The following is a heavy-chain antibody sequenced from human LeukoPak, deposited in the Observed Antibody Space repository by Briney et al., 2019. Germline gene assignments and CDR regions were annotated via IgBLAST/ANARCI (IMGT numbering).Heavy chain of an antibody. CDR1: GGTFSSYA. J-gene: IGHJ6*04. D-gene: IGHD2-2*01. CDR3: ALTQYCSSTSCHPDYYYYGMDV. V-gene: IGHV1-69*01. CDR2: IIPIFGTA. Sequence: SVKVSCKASGGTFSSYAISWVRQAPGQGLEWMGGIIPIFGTANYAQKFQGRVTITADESTSTAYMELSSLRSEHTAVYYCALTQYCSSTSCHPDYYYYGMDVWGKGTTVTVSS.